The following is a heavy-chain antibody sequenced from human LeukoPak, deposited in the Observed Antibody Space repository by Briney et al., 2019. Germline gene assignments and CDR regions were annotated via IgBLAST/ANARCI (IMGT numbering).Heavy chain of an antibody. J-gene: IGHJ4*02. Sequence: SETLSLTCTVSGGSISSATYYWGWIRQPPGMGLQWIGCIYYSGNTYYNPSLESRVTISVDTSKNQFSLRLASVTAADTAMYYCATAYDYDGRDSFDYWGQGTLVTVSS. CDR3: ATAYDYDGRDSFDY. D-gene: IGHD3-22*01. V-gene: IGHV4-39*01. CDR2: IYYSGNT. CDR1: GGSISSATYY.